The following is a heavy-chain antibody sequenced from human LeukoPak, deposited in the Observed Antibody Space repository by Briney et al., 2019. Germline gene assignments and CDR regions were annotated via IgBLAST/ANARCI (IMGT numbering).Heavy chain of an antibody. CDR1: GFTFSIVR. CDR3: STYDRLDSSSYYFDY. D-gene: IGHD6-6*01. J-gene: IGHJ4*02. V-gene: IGHV3-15*01. Sequence: GVSLRLSCAASGFTFSIVRMSWVRQSPRKGREWIGLMKSKADGGTTDYAAPVKGRFNISRDDSKNTLFLQMNSLTTEDTAIYYCSTYDRLDSSSYYFDYWGQGTLVTVSS. CDR2: MKSKADGGTT.